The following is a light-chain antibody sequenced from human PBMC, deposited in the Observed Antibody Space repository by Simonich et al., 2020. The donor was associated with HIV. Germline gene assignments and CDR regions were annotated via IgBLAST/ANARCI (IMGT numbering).Light chain of an antibody. J-gene: IGLJ3*02. Sequence: QSALTQPASGSGSPGQSTTTSCPGTSSDVGGYNYVSWYHQHPGKAPKLMIYDVSNRPSGVSNRFSGSKSGNTASLTISGLQAEDEADYYCSSYTSSSTVVFGGGTKLTVL. CDR3: SSYTSSSTVV. CDR1: SSDVGGYNY. CDR2: DVS. V-gene: IGLV2-14*03.